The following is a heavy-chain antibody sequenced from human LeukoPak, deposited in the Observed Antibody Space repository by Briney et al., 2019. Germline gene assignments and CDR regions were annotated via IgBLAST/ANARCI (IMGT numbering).Heavy chain of an antibody. CDR2: IGVSGSTT. J-gene: IGHJ2*01. D-gene: IGHD5-18*01. CDR3: AKDTASSWWYFDL. Sequence: GGSLRLSCAASGFTFSSYAMSWVRQAPGKGLEWVSAIGVSGSTTYYADSVKGRFTISRDNSKNTLYLQMNSLRAEDTAVYYCAKDTASSWWYFDLWGRGTLVTVSS. CDR1: GFTFSSYA. V-gene: IGHV3-23*01.